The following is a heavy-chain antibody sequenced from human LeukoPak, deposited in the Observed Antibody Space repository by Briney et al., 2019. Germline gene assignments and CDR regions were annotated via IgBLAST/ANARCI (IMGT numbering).Heavy chain of an antibody. J-gene: IGHJ6*02. D-gene: IGHD3-10*01. CDR3: ARVYYGSGSYYESYYYYGMDV. CDR2: INPNSGGT. V-gene: IGHV1-2*02. Sequence: GASVKVSCKASGYTFTGYYMHWVRQAPGQGLEWMGWINPNSGGTNYAQKFQGRVTMTRDTSISTAYMELSRLRSDDTAVYYCARVYYGSGSYYESYYYYGMDVWGQGTTVTVSS. CDR1: GYTFTGYY.